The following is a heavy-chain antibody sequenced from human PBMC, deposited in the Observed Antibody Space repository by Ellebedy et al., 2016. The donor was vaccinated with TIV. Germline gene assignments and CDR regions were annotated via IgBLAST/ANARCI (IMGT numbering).Heavy chain of an antibody. Sequence: PGGSLRLSCAASGFIFRDYVMAWVRQVPGKGLEWVSAMAEYDGRTFYADSVRGRFTISRDNSVNILFQHMHSLRAEETAIYYCTKRAENWGFFDYWGQGARVTVSS. J-gene: IGHJ4*02. V-gene: IGHV3-23*01. CDR3: TKRAENWGFFDY. CDR1: GFIFRDYV. D-gene: IGHD7-27*01. CDR2: MAEYDGRT.